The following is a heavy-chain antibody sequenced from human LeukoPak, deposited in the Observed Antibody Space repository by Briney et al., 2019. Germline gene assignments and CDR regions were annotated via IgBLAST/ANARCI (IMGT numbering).Heavy chain of an antibody. Sequence: GGSLRLSCAASGFNFSTCTMNWLRQAPGKGLAGVSSISSSSNNINYAASVQGRFTISRDNAMNSVHLQMNSLRVEDTAVYYCARGYQRPDYWGQGTLITVSS. V-gene: IGHV3-21*01. CDR3: ARGYQRPDY. D-gene: IGHD2-2*01. CDR2: ISSSSNNI. CDR1: GFNFSTCT. J-gene: IGHJ4*02.